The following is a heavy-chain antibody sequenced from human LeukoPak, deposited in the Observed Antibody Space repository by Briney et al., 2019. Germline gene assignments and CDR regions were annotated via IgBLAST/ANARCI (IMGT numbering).Heavy chain of an antibody. CDR2: IRYDGSNK. CDR3: AKDANYHDFDD. J-gene: IGHJ4*02. V-gene: IGHV3-30*02. Sequence: PGGSLRLSCAASGLTFSSSGMHWVRQAPGKGLEWVAFIRYDGSNKYYADSVKGRFTISRDNSRSTVYLQMSSLSVEDTAVYYCAKDANYHDFDDWGPGTLVTVSS. D-gene: IGHD3-22*01. CDR1: GLTFSSSG.